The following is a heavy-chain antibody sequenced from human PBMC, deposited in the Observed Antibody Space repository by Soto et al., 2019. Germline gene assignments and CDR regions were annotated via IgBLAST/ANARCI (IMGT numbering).Heavy chain of an antibody. J-gene: IGHJ4*02. D-gene: IGHD4-17*01. Sequence: EVQLVESGGGLVQPGRSLRLPCAASGFTFDDYAMLWVRQVPGKGREWVSHISWNGGTISYADSVKGRFTISRDNANNCLYLQMNSLRPEDTALYYCTKTPKFYGDFYFDSCGQGTLVTVSS. CDR3: TKTPKFYGDFYFDS. CDR2: ISWNGGTI. CDR1: GFTFDDYA. V-gene: IGHV3-9*01.